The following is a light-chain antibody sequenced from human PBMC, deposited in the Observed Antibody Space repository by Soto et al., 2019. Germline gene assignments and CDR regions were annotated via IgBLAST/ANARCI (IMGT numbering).Light chain of an antibody. J-gene: IGKJ5*01. CDR3: LQHNSYPIT. Sequence: EIVMTQSPATLSVSPGERATLSCRASQGVSSNLAWYQQKPGQAPRLLIYGASTRATGIPARFSGSGSGTEFTLTISSLQPEDFATYYCLQHNSYPITFGQGTRLEIK. V-gene: IGKV3-15*01. CDR1: QGVSSN. CDR2: GAS.